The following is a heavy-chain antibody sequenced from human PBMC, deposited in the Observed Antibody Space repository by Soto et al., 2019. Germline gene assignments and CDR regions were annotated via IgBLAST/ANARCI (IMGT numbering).Heavy chain of an antibody. CDR2: TCYRSKRYN. CDR3: ATGMLIRGHPCMDV. J-gene: IGHJ6*02. CDR1: VHIAASNSTA. V-gene: IGHV6-1*01. Sequence: QTLSPPPVISVHIAASNSTACTFTSNSPARGLEWLGRTCYRSKRYNEYAPSLKSRMTINSDTSKNQFSLQLNSVTPEDTAVYYCATGMLIRGHPCMDVWGQGTSVTVSS. D-gene: IGHD3-10*01.